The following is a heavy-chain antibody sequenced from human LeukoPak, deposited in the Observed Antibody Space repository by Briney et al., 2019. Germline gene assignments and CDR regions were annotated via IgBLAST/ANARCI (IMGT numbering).Heavy chain of an antibody. CDR2: INPNSGGT. CDR1: GYTFTGYY. Sequence: ASVKVSCKASGYTFTGYYMHWVRQAPGQGLEWMGWINPNSGGTNYAQKFQGRVTMTRDTSTSTVYMELSSLRSEDTAVYYCARALGTVVYYYYGMDVWGQGTTVTVSS. J-gene: IGHJ6*02. CDR3: ARALGTVVYYYYGMDV. V-gene: IGHV1-2*02. D-gene: IGHD4-23*01.